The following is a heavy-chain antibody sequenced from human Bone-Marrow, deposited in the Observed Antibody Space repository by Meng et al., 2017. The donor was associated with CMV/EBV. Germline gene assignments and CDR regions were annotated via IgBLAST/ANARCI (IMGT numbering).Heavy chain of an antibody. D-gene: IGHD6-13*01. V-gene: IGHV4-59*12. CDR2: IYYSGST. J-gene: IGHJ5*02. CDR3: ARDRGIAAVNWFDP. Sequence: GSLRLSCTVSGGSISSYYWSWIRQPPGKGLEWIGYIYYSGSTNYNPSLKSRVTISVDTSKNQFSLKLSSVTAADTAVYYCARDRGIAAVNWFDPWGQGILVTVSS. CDR1: GGSISSYY.